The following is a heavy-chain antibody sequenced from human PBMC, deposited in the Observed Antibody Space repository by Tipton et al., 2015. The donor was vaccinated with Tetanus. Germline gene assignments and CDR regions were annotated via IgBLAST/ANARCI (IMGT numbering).Heavy chain of an antibody. J-gene: IGHJ4*02. CDR1: GFTFSSYA. V-gene: IGHV3-23*01. D-gene: IGHD3-22*01. Sequence: EASGFTFSSYAMSWVRQAPGKGLEWVSAISGSGGSTYYADSVKGRFTISRDNSKNTLYLQMNSLRAEDTAVYYCAKEAGITMIVVVITYFDYLGQGTLVTVSS. CDR2: ISGSGGST. CDR3: AKEAGITMIVVVITYFDY.